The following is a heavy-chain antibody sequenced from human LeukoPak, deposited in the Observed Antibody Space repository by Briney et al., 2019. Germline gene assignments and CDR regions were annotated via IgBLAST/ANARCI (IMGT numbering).Heavy chain of an antibody. V-gene: IGHV4-39*07. CDR2: IYYSGST. CDR3: ARDRGYSSSRHEDFDY. Sequence: SETPSLTCTVSGGSISSSSYYWGWIRQPPGKGLEWIGSIYYSGSTYYNPSLKSRVTISVDTSKNQFSLKLSSVTAADTAVYYCARDRGYSSSRHEDFDYWGQGTLVTVSS. D-gene: IGHD6-6*01. J-gene: IGHJ4*02. CDR1: GGSISSSSYY.